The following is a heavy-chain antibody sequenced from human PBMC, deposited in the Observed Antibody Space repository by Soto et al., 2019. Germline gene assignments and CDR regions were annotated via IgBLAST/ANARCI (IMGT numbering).Heavy chain of an antibody. J-gene: IGHJ6*02. CDR2: ISPSSDYI. D-gene: IGHD2-2*01. V-gene: IGHV3-21*01. CDR1: GFTFSIYT. CDR3: ARGHSVVLPAASRAYYCDLDV. Sequence: EVQLVESGGGLVKPGGSLRLSCAASGFTFSIYTMNWVRQAPGKGLEWVSSISPSSDYIYYADSLKGRFTSTRDNTKNTLYLQTNSLGDDDTAVYYCARGHSVVLPAASRAYYCDLDVWGQGTTVTVSS.